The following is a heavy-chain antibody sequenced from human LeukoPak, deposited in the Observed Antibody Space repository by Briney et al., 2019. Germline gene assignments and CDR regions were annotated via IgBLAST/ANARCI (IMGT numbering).Heavy chain of an antibody. CDR1: GFTFSSYG. D-gene: IGHD1-26*01. V-gene: IGHV3-33*01. CDR2: IWYDGSNK. J-gene: IGHJ3*02. CDR3: AREKSGSYFLDAFDI. Sequence: GGSLRLSCAASGFTFSSYGMHWVRQAPGKGLEWVAVIWYDGSNKYYADSVKGRFTISRDNSKNTLYLQMNSLRAEDTAVYYCAREKSGSYFLDAFDIWGQGTMVTVSS.